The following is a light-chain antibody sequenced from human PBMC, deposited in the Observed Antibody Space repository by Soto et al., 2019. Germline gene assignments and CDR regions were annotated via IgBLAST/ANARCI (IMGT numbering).Light chain of an antibody. CDR1: QSISTW. CDR2: KAS. Sequence: DIQMTQSPSTLSASVGDRVTITCRASQSISTWLAGYQQKPGKATKLLINKASGLESGVPSRFSGSGSGTDFTLTISSLQPDDFATYYCQQYNSYSPLTFGGGTKVDIK. J-gene: IGKJ4*01. V-gene: IGKV1-5*03. CDR3: QQYNSYSPLT.